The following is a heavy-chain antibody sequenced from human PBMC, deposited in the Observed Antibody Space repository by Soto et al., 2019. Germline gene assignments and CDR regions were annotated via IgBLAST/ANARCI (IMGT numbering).Heavy chain of an antibody. V-gene: IGHV3-30*18. CDR1: GFTFSSYG. J-gene: IGHJ6*02. CDR2: ISYDGSNK. D-gene: IGHD1-26*01. CDR3: AKDRLVGATIYYYYGMDV. Sequence: PGGSLRLSCAASGFTFSSYGMHWVRQAPGKGLEWVAVISYDGSNKYYADSVKGRFTISRDNSKNTLYLQMNSLRAEDTAVYYCAKDRLVGATIYYYYGMDVWGQGTTVTVSS.